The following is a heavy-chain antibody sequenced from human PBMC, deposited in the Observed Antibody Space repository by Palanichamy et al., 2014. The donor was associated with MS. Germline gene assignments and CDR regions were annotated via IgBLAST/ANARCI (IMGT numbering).Heavy chain of an antibody. D-gene: IGHD3-10*01. CDR3: TTDLWFGDNYGMDV. CDR2: VKSKTDGGTT. V-gene: IGHV3-15*07. CDR1: GFIFNNAW. J-gene: IGHJ6*02. Sequence: EVQLVESGGGLVKPGGSLRLSCAASGFIFNNAWMNWVRQTPGKGLEWVGRVKSKTDGGTTDYAAPVKGRFTISRDDSKNTLYLQMNSLKTEDTAVYYCTTDLWFGDNYGMDVWDQGTTVTVSS.